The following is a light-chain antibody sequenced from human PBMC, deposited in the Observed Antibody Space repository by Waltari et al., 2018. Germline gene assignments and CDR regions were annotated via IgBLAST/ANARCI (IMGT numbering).Light chain of an antibody. CDR1: QSVSTN. Sequence: ETVLTQSPVTLSVSPGERATLSCRASQSVSTNLAWYRQRPGQAPRLLMYSASTRASGLPARFSGSGSGTEFTLTISSLHSEDFAVYYCQQYNDWPRTFGQGTKLEI. CDR3: QQYNDWPRT. J-gene: IGKJ2*01. CDR2: SAS. V-gene: IGKV3-15*01.